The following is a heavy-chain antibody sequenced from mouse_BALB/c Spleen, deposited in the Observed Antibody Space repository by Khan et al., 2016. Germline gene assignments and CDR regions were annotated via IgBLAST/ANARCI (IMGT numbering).Heavy chain of an antibody. D-gene: IGHD2-1*01. Sequence: EVELVESGGGLVKPGGSLKLSCAASGFTFSSYYMYWVRQTPEKRLEWVATISDGGNYSYYLDSVKGRFTISRDNAKNNLYLQMSSLRSEDTAMYYCSRDRFGNHYYGIDYGGQGTSVTVSS. CDR3: SRDRFGNHYYGIDY. CDR2: ISDGGNYS. V-gene: IGHV5-4*02. CDR1: GFTFSSYY. J-gene: IGHJ4*01.